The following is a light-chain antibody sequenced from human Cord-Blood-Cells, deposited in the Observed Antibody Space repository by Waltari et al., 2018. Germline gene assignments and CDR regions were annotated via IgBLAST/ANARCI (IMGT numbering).Light chain of an antibody. Sequence: SYELTQPPSVSVSPGQTARITCSGDALPKQYAYWYQQKPGQAPVLVIYKDSERPAGIPGRYSGSSSGTTGTLTISGVQAEDEADYDCQSADSSGTYVVFGGGTKLTVL. J-gene: IGLJ2*01. CDR3: QSADSSGTYVV. CDR2: KDS. CDR1: ALPKQY. V-gene: IGLV3-25*02.